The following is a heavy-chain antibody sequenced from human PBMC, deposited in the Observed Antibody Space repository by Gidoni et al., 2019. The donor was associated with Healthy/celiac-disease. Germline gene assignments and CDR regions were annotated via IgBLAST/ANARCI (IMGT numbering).Heavy chain of an antibody. D-gene: IGHD6-19*01. CDR3: AKDKSSGWYFNWFDP. J-gene: IGHJ5*02. V-gene: IGHV3-23*01. CDR1: VSTFSRYA. CDR2: ISGSGGST. Sequence: EVQLLQSGGGLVQPGGSLRLSCAASVSTFSRYAMSWVRQAPGKGLEWVAAISGSGGSTYYADAVKGRFTISRDNSKNTLYLQMNSLRAEDTAVYYCAKDKSSGWYFNWFDPWGQGTLVTVSS.